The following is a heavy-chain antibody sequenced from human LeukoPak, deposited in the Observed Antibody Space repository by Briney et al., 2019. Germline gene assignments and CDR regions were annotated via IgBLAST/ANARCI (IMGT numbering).Heavy chain of an antibody. CDR3: ARGYYYGSGSPSY. CDR2: ISSSSSYI. Sequence: SGGSLRLSCAASGFTFSSYSMNWVRQAPGKGLEWVSSISSSSSYIYYADSVKGRFTVSRDNAKNSLYLQMNSLRAEDTAVYYCARGYYYGSGSPSYWGQGTLVTVSS. V-gene: IGHV3-21*01. J-gene: IGHJ4*02. D-gene: IGHD3-10*01. CDR1: GFTFSSYS.